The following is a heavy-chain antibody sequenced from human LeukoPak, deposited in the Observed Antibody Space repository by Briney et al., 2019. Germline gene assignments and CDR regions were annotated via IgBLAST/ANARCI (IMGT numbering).Heavy chain of an antibody. Sequence: GGSLRLSCAASGFTFSSYGMHWVRQAPGKGLEWVAFIRYDGTDKDYADSVKGRFTISRDNSKNTLYLQMNSLRAEDTAVYYCAKGYSSSLDPYYYYYMDVWGKGTTVTVSS. V-gene: IGHV3-30*02. CDR1: GFTFSSYG. CDR3: AKGYSSSLDPYYYYYMDV. CDR2: IRYDGTDK. D-gene: IGHD6-13*01. J-gene: IGHJ6*03.